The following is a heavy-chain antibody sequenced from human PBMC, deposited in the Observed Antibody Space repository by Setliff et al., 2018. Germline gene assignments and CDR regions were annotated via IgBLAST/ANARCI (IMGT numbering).Heavy chain of an antibody. CDR3: ARFGGSCSSSSCYASDL. Sequence: GASVKVSCKASGYIFTTYGFNWVRQAPGQGLEWMGMISTYTGKTTYAQKFQGRVTMTTDTSTGTGYMELRSLRSDDTAVYFCARFGGSCSSSSCYASDLWGQGTMVTVSS. D-gene: IGHD2-2*01. V-gene: IGHV1-18*01. CDR1: GYIFTTYG. J-gene: IGHJ3*01. CDR2: ISTYTGKT.